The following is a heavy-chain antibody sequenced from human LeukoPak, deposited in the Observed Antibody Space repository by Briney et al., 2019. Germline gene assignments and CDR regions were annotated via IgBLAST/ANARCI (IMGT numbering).Heavy chain of an antibody. D-gene: IGHD3-10*02. V-gene: IGHV4-61*02. CDR1: GGSINSGSYY. J-gene: IGHJ6*04. Sequence: PSQTLSLTCTVSGGSINSGSYYWSWIRQPAGKGLEWIGRIYTSGSTNYNPSLKSRVTISVDTSKNQFSLKLSSVTAADTAVYYCARERYYYARGGLDVWGKGTTVTVSS. CDR2: IYTSGST. CDR3: ARERYYYARGGLDV.